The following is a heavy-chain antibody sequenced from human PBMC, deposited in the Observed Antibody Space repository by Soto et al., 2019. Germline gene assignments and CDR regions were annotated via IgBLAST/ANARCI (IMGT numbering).Heavy chain of an antibody. Sequence: QITLKESGPTLVKPTQTLTLTCTFSGFSLNTCGMGVGWIRQPPGKALEWLALIYWDGDRRYSPSLMSRLTIAKDTSKNQVVLTMTNMDPVDTATYYCVHSRCGGDCLQSYSSHYYYGMDIWGQGTTVTVSS. CDR1: GFSLNTCGMG. J-gene: IGHJ6*02. CDR2: IYWDGDR. CDR3: VHSRCGGDCLQSYSSHYYYGMDI. V-gene: IGHV2-5*02. D-gene: IGHD2-21*02.